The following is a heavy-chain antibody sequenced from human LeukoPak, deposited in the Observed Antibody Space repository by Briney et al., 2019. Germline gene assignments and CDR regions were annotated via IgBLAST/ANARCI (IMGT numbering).Heavy chain of an antibody. D-gene: IGHD3-22*01. CDR3: ARIVSKIYYYYYYGMDV. J-gene: IGHJ6*04. V-gene: IGHV3-30*03. CDR1: GFTFSSYG. Sequence: PGRSLRLSCAASGFTFSSYGMHWVRQAPGKGLEWVAVISYDGSNKYYADPVKGRFTISRDNSKNTLYLQMNSLRAEDTAVYYCARIVSKIYYYYYYGMDVWGKGTTVTVSS. CDR2: ISYDGSNK.